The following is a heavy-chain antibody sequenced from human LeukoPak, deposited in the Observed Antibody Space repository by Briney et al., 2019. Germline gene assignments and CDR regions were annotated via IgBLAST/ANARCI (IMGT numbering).Heavy chain of an antibody. V-gene: IGHV1-2*02. CDR1: GYTFTGYY. Sequence: ASVKVSCKASGYTFTGYYIHWVRQAPEQGLEWMGWINPNSGDTKDEDNFRGRVTMTRDTSINTTYMELSRLRSDDTAVYYCARGLYYDNSGYPPQLEYWGQGTLVTVSS. D-gene: IGHD3-22*01. J-gene: IGHJ4*02. CDR3: ARGLYYDNSGYPPQLEY. CDR2: INPNSGDT.